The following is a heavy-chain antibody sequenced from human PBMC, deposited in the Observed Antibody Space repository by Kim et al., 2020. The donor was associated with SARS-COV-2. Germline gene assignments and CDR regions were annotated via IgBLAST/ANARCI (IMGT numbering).Heavy chain of an antibody. V-gene: IGHV4-34*01. CDR1: GGSFSGYY. CDR2: INHSGST. J-gene: IGHJ5*02. CDR3: ARVTMIVVVITASLIRPNWFDP. D-gene: IGHD3-22*01. Sequence: SETLSLTCAVYGGSFSGYYWSWIRQPPGKGLEWIGEINHSGSTNYNPSLKSRVTISVDTSKNQFSLKLSSVTAADTAVYYCARVTMIVVVITASLIRPNWFDPWGQGTLVTVSS.